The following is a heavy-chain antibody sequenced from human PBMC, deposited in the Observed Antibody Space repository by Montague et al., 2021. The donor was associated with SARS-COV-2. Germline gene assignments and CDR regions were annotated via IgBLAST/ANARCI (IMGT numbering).Heavy chain of an antibody. D-gene: IGHD2/OR15-2a*01. J-gene: IGHJ5*01. Sequence: AISGDRVSSNRAAWSWIRQSPSRGPEWLGRTYYRSKWYDDYAVSVRGRLTITPDTSKNQFSLHLTSVTPEDTAVYYCVGGNLWFDSWGRGTLVTVSS. V-gene: IGHV6-1*01. CDR3: VGGNLWFDS. CDR2: TYYRSKWYD. CDR1: GDRVSSNRAA.